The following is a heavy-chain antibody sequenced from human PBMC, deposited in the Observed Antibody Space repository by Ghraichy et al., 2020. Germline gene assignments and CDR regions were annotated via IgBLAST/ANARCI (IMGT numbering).Heavy chain of an antibody. CDR3: ARDRDWGMLDAFDI. Sequence: SVKVSCKASGYTFTSYYLHWVRLAPGQGLEWMGIINPSGGNTNYAQKFQGRVTMTRDTSTSTVYMELSSLRSEDTAVYYCARDRDWGMLDAFDIWGQGTMVTVSS. D-gene: IGHD3-16*01. CDR2: INPSGGNT. V-gene: IGHV1-46*01. J-gene: IGHJ3*02. CDR1: GYTFTSYY.